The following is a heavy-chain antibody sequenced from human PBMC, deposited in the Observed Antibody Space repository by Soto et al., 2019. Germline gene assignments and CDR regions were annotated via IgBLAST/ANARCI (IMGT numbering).Heavy chain of an antibody. CDR1: GYTFTSYY. D-gene: IGHD3-3*01. Sequence: GASVKVSCKASGYTFTSYYMHWVRQAPGQGLEWMGIINPSGGSTSYAQKFQGRVTMTRDTSTSTVYMELSSLSSEDTAVYYCAIEYYDFWSGYYPDAFDIWGQGTMVTVSS. V-gene: IGHV1-46*01. CDR2: INPSGGST. J-gene: IGHJ3*02. CDR3: AIEYYDFWSGYYPDAFDI.